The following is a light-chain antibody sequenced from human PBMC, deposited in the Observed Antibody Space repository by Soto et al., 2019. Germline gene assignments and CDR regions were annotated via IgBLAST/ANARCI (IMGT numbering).Light chain of an antibody. J-gene: IGKJ5*01. V-gene: IGKV1-9*01. CDR2: PAS. Sequence: IQLTQSPSFLSASVGDRVTITCRASQGISSYLAWYQQQPGKAPKLLIYPASTLQSGVPSRFSGSGSGTEFTLTISSLQPEDFATYYCQQLHTYPITFGQGTRLEIK. CDR3: QQLHTYPIT. CDR1: QGISSY.